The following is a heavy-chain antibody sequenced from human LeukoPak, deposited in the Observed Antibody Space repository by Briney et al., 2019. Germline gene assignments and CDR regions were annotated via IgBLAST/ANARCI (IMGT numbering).Heavy chain of an antibody. V-gene: IGHV3-48*04. Sequence: PGGSLRLSCAISGFALKNYGVNWVRQAPGKGLEWVSKIGPRDTTTYYAESVKGRFTVSRDDSKNSLYLQMNNLRAEDTAVYCCARGFGSGSFYFWGQGILVTVSS. CDR2: IGPRDTTT. J-gene: IGHJ4*02. CDR3: ARGFGSGSFYF. D-gene: IGHD3-10*01. CDR1: GFALKNYG.